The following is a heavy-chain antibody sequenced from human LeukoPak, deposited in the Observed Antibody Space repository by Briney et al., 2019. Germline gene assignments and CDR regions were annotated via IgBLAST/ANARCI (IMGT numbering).Heavy chain of an antibody. CDR2: IGTTGDT. CDR3: ARVKGGNSDWSRDAFDI. CDR1: GFIFSSYD. V-gene: IGHV3-13*04. D-gene: IGHD3-9*01. Sequence: GGSLRLSCAASGFIFSSYDFHWVRQPTGKGLEWVSAIGTTGDTYYSDSVKGRFTISRENAKSSLYLQMNSLRVGDTAVYFWARVKGGNSDWSRDAFDIWGQGTMVAVSS. J-gene: IGHJ3*02.